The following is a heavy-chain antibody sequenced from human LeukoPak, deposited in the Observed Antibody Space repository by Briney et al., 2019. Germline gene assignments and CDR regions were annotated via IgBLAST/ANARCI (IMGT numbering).Heavy chain of an antibody. Sequence: GGSLRLSCAGSGFTFSSYSMNWVRQAPGKGLEWVSFIYSDNTHYSDSVKGRFTISRDNSKNTLYLQMNSLRAEDTAVYYCARDLTGWYTYYYYYMDVWGKGTTVTVSS. CDR2: IYSDNT. V-gene: IGHV3-66*01. CDR1: GFTFSSYS. D-gene: IGHD6-19*01. CDR3: ARDLTGWYTYYYYYMDV. J-gene: IGHJ6*03.